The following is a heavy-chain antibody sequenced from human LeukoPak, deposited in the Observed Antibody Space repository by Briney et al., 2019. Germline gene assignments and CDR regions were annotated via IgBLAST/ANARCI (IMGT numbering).Heavy chain of an antibody. J-gene: IGHJ4*02. V-gene: IGHV4-34*01. D-gene: IGHD5-12*01. CDR2: INHSGST. CDR1: GGSFSGYY. CDR3: ARWLQWQDYFDY. Sequence: PSETLSLTCAVYGGSFSGYYWSWIRQPPGKGLEWIGEINHSGSTNYNPSLKSRVTISVDTSKNQFSLKLSSVTAADTAVYYCARWLQWQDYFDYWGQGTLVTVSS.